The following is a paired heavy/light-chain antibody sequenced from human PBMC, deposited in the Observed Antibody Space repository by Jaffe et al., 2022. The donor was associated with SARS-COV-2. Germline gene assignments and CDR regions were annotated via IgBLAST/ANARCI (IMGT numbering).Light chain of an antibody. CDR2: DAS. Sequence: EIVLTQSPATLSLSPGERATLSCRASQSVSSYLAWYQQKPGQAPRLLIYDASNRATGIPARFSGSGSGTDFTLTISSLEPEDFAVYYCQQRSNWPQLTFGGGTKVEIK. CDR1: QSVSSY. V-gene: IGKV3-11*01. CDR3: QQRSNWPQLT. J-gene: IGKJ4*01.
Heavy chain of an antibody. J-gene: IGHJ6*02. CDR1: GFTFSSYA. V-gene: IGHV3-23*01. CDR3: AKLVRGYQLLVYLDYGMDV. Sequence: EVQLLESGGGLVQPGGSLRLSCAASGFTFSSYAMSWVRQAPGKGLEWVSAISGSGGSTYYADSVKGRFTISRDNSKNTLYLQMNSLRAEDTAVYYCAKLVRGYQLLVYLDYGMDVWGQGTTVTVSS. D-gene: IGHD2-2*01. CDR2: ISGSGGST.